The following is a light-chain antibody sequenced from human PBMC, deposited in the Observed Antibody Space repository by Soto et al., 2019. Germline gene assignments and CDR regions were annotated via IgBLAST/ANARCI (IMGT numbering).Light chain of an antibody. Sequence: QPVLTQPPSASATPGQRVTLSCSGSTSNIGTYFVYWYQQLPGTAPKLLIYRNNQRPSGVPDRFSGSKSGTSASLAISGLRSEDEADYYCAAWDDSLRVVFGGGTKLTVL. CDR2: RNN. V-gene: IGLV1-47*01. CDR3: AAWDDSLRVV. CDR1: TSNIGTYF. J-gene: IGLJ2*01.